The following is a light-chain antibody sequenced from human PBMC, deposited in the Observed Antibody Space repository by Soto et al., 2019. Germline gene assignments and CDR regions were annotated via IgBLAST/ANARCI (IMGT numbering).Light chain of an antibody. CDR2: DAS. CDR1: QSNSSW. V-gene: IGKV1-5*01. CDR3: QQYNSYSLT. Sequence: EIQMTQSPSTLSASVGDRVTITCRASQSNSSWLAWYQQKPGKAPKLLIYDASSLESGVPSRFSGSGSGTEFTLTISSLQPDDFATYYCQQYNSYSLTFGGGTKVDIK. J-gene: IGKJ4*01.